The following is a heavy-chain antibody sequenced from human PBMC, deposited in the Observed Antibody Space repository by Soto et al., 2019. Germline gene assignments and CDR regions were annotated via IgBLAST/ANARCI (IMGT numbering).Heavy chain of an antibody. J-gene: IGHJ4*02. D-gene: IGHD7-27*01. V-gene: IGHV3-21*01. CDR2: ITPSSTYM. Sequence: GGSLRLSCSTSGFTFKTYSMNWVRQAPAKGLEWVSSITPSSTYMYYADSVKGRFTISRDNAQNSVYLQMNSLRAEDTAVYYCASGMGNFDCWGKGNVVTVSS. CDR3: ASGMGNFDC. CDR1: GFTFKTYS.